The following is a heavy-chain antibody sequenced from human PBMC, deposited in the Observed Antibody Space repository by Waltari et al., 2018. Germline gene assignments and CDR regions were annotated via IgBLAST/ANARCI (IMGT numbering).Heavy chain of an antibody. Sequence: QVQLVQSGAEVKKPGASVKVSCKASGYTFTGYYIHWVRQAPGQGLEWMGRFNPNSGGTNYAQKFQGRVTMTRDTSISTAYMELSRLRSDDTAVYYCARLPYYGDSADDYWGQGTLVTVSS. J-gene: IGHJ4*02. V-gene: IGHV1-2*06. D-gene: IGHD4-17*01. CDR2: FNPNSGGT. CDR3: ARLPYYGDSADDY. CDR1: GYTFTGYY.